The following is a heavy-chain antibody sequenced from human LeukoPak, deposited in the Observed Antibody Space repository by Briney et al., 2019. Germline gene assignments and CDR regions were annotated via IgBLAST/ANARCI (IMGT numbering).Heavy chain of an antibody. J-gene: IGHJ4*02. CDR3: ARTYFAAFDY. CDR2: INSDGSST. D-gene: IGHD3-9*01. Sequence: AGSLSLACAASGFTFSSYWMHWVRQAPGKGLVWVSRINSDGSSTSYADSVKGRFTISRDNAKNTLYLQMNSLRAEDAAVYYCARTYFAAFDYWGQGTLVTVSS. CDR1: GFTFSSYW. V-gene: IGHV3-74*01.